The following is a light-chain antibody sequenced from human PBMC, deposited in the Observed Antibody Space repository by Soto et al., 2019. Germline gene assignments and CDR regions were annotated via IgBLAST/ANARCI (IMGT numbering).Light chain of an antibody. Sequence: EIVLTQSPATLSLSPGERATLSCRASQSVSSYLAWYQHKPGQAPRLLIYDASNRATGIPARFSGSGSGTVFTLTISSLAPEDFAVYYCQQRSNWPPWTFGHGTKVEIK. CDR1: QSVSSY. CDR3: QQRSNWPPWT. CDR2: DAS. J-gene: IGKJ1*01. V-gene: IGKV3-11*01.